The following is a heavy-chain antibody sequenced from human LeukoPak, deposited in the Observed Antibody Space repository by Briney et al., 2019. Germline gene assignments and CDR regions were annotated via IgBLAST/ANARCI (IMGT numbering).Heavy chain of an antibody. J-gene: IGHJ4*02. D-gene: IGHD5-18*01. Sequence: RASVKVSCKASGYTFTSYYMHWVRQAPGQGLEWMGWMNPNSGNTGYAQKFQGRVTITRNTSISTAYMELSSLRSEDTAVYYCARAFRGYSYPYPHHLLPDYWGQGALVTVSS. CDR3: ARAFRGYSYPYPHHLLPDY. V-gene: IGHV1-8*03. CDR2: MNPNSGNT. CDR1: GYTFTSYY.